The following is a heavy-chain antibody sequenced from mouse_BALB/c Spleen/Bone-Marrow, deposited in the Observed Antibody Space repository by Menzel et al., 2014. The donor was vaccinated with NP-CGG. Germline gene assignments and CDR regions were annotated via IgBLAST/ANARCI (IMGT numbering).Heavy chain of an antibody. V-gene: IGHV1-7*01. J-gene: IGHJ2*01. CDR2: INPSTGYT. CDR3: ARSRTGTYIDY. Sequence: VHLVESGAELAKPGASVKMSCKASGYTFTSYWMHWVKQRPGQGLEWIGYINPSTGYTEYNQKFKDKATLTADKSSSTAYMQLSSLTSEDSAVYYCARSRTGTYIDYWGQGTTLTVSS. CDR1: GYTFTSYW. D-gene: IGHD4-1*01.